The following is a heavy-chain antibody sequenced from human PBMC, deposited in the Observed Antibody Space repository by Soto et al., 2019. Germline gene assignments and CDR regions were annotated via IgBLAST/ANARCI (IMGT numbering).Heavy chain of an antibody. Sequence: SVKVSCKASGGTFSSYAISWVRQAPGQGLEWMGGIIPIFGTANYAQKFQGRVTITADESTSTAYMELSSLRSEDTAVYYCPGATIILTGWFDPWGQGTLVTVSS. V-gene: IGHV1-69*13. CDR1: GGTFSSYA. CDR3: PGATIILTGWFDP. CDR2: IIPIFGTA. D-gene: IGHD5-12*01. J-gene: IGHJ5*02.